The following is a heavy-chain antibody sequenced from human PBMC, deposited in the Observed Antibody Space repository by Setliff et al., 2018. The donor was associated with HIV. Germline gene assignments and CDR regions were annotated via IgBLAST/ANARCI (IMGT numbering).Heavy chain of an antibody. CDR1: GITFSSYA. V-gene: IGHV3-23*01. D-gene: IGHD6-19*01. CDR2: ITGGGDKT. CDR3: AKDHSSGWHYYFDY. Sequence: ETLSLSCAASGITFSSYAMNWVRQAPGKGLEWVSVITGGGDKTYYADSVKGRFTISRDNSKNTLYLQMDSLRAEDAAVYYCAKDHSSGWHYYFDYWGQGTLVTVSS. J-gene: IGHJ4*02.